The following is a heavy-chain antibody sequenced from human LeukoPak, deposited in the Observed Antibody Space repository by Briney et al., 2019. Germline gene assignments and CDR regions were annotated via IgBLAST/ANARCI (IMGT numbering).Heavy chain of an antibody. Sequence: GGSLRLSCAASGFTFSSYAMSWVRQAPGKGLEWVSSISGSGGSTYYADSVKGRFTISRDNSKNTLYLQMNSLRAEDTAVYYCAKDRACGDNFDYWGQGTLVTVSS. D-gene: IGHD4-17*01. J-gene: IGHJ4*02. CDR1: GFTFSSYA. CDR2: ISGSGGST. V-gene: IGHV3-23*01. CDR3: AKDRACGDNFDY.